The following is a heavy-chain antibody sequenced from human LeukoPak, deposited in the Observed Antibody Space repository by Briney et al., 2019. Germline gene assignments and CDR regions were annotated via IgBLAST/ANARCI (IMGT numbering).Heavy chain of an antibody. CDR3: AKSIGTAGFSVDP. CDR1: GFTFSSSW. J-gene: IGHJ5*02. D-gene: IGHD6-13*01. CDR2: MNGDGSST. Sequence: GGSLRLSCAASGFTFSSSWMHWVRQAPGKGLVWVSRMNGDGSSTNYADSVKGRFTISRDNSKNALYLQMNSLRAEDTAVYYCAKSIGTAGFSVDPWGQGTLVTVSS. V-gene: IGHV3-74*01.